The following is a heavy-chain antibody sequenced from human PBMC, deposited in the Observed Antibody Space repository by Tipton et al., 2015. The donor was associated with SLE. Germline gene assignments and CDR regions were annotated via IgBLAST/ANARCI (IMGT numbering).Heavy chain of an antibody. J-gene: IGHJ3*02. D-gene: IGHD2-15*01. CDR1: GFTFSSYA. Sequence: SLRLPCAASGFTFSSYAMHWVRQAPGKGLEWEAVISYDGSNKYYADSVKGRFTISRDNSKNTLYLQMNSLRPEDTAVYYCAASLLPDYGFDIWGQGTMVTVSS. CDR2: ISYDGSNK. V-gene: IGHV3-30*04. CDR3: AASLLPDYGFDI.